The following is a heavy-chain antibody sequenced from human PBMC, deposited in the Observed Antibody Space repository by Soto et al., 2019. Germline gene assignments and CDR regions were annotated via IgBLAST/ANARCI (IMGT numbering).Heavy chain of an antibody. J-gene: IGHJ4*02. CDR2: INAIFGTT. CDR1: GGTFRSHA. D-gene: IGHD3-22*01. CDR3: ASDPAGFYDNTGYFFDY. V-gene: IGHV1-69*13. Sequence: GASVKVSCKTSGGTFRSHAISWVRQAPGQGLEWMGGINAIFGTTNYAQKFQGRVMITADESTSTAYMELSSLRSEDTAMYYCASDPAGFYDNTGYFFDYWGQGTLVTVSS.